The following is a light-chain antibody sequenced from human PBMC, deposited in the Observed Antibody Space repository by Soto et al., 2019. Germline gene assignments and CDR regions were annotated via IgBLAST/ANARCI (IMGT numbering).Light chain of an antibody. CDR2: KAS. CDR3: QQYNSYSPT. V-gene: IGKV1-5*03. J-gene: IGKJ1*01. Sequence: DIQMTQSPSTLSASVADRVTITCRACQSISVWLAWYQQKAGKAPNLLIYKASRLESGVPSRFSGSGSETEFTLTISGLQPGDSATYYCQQYNSYSPTFGQGTKVDIK. CDR1: QSISVW.